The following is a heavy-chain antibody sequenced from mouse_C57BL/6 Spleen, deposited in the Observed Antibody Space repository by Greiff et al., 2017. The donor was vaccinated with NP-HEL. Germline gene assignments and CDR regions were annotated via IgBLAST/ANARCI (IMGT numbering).Heavy chain of an antibody. CDR3: ARRHYYGTPCWYFDV. Sequence: QVQLQQPGAELVMPGASVKLSCKASGYTFTSYWMHWVKQRPGQGLEWIGEIDPSDSYTNYNQKFKGESTLTVDKSPSTAYIQLSSLTFEVSAVYYCARRHYYGTPCWYFDVWGTETTVTVSS. CDR1: GYTFTSYW. V-gene: IGHV1-69*01. J-gene: IGHJ1*03. CDR2: IDPSDSYT. D-gene: IGHD1-1*01.